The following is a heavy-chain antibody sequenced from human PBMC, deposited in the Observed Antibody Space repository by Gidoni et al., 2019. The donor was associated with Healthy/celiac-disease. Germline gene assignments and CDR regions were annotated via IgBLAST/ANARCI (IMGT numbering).Heavy chain of an antibody. J-gene: IGHJ4*02. CDR3: ARVGGGYSGYDPMDSSGWYFDY. CDR2: IIPIFGIA. V-gene: IGHV1-69*04. CDR1: GGTFSRYA. D-gene: IGHD5-12*01. Sequence: QVQLVQSGAEVKKPGYSVKVSCKAPGGTFSRYAISWLRQAPGQGLEWMGRIIPIFGIANYAQKFQGRVTITADKSTSTAYMELSSLRSEDTAVYYCARVGGGYSGYDPMDSSGWYFDYWGQGTLVTVSS.